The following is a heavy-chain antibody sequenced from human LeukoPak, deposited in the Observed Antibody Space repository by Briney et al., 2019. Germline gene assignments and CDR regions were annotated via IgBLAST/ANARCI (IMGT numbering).Heavy chain of an antibody. Sequence: GGSLRLSCAASGFTVSSNYMSWVRQAPGKGLEWVSVIYSGGSTYYADSVKGRFTISRDNSKNTLYLQMNSLRAEDTAVYYCAGRLWFGESLSSMDVWGQGTTVTVSS. CDR1: GFTVSSNY. D-gene: IGHD3-10*01. CDR3: AGRLWFGESLSSMDV. CDR2: IYSGGST. J-gene: IGHJ6*02. V-gene: IGHV3-66*01.